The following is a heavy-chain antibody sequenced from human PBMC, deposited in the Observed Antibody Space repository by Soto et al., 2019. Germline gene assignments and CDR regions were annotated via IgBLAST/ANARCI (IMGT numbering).Heavy chain of an antibody. Sequence: SQTRARQPAISGDSVSSNTSALNWIRSSPSGGREWRGRTYYRSNWRHDYAVSVKSRITVNPDTSKNHFSLQLNSVTPDDTAVYYCARGVAGSGFDLWGQGHLVTVSS. CDR1: GDSVSSNTSA. CDR3: ARGVAGSGFDL. V-gene: IGHV6-1*01. CDR2: TYYRSNWRH. J-gene: IGHJ4*02. D-gene: IGHD6-19*01.